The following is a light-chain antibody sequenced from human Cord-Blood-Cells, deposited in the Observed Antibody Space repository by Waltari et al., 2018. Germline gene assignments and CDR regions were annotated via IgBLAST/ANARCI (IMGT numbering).Light chain of an antibody. Sequence: QSALTQPASESGSPGQSITISCTGTSSDVGSYNLFSWYQQHPGKAPKLMIYEGSKRPSGVSNRFSGSKSGNTASLTISGLQAEDEADYYCCSYAGSSTFVVFGGGTKLTVL. CDR2: EGS. CDR1: SSDVGSYNL. CDR3: CSYAGSSTFVV. V-gene: IGLV2-23*03. J-gene: IGLJ2*01.